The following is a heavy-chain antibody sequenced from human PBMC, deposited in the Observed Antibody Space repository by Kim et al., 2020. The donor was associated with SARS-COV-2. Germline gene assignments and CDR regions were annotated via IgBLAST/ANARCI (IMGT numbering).Heavy chain of an antibody. J-gene: IGHJ3*02. D-gene: IGHD3-22*01. CDR3: ARLYYDSSDTRDI. CDR1: GFTVSSNY. CDR2: IYSGGST. Sequence: GGSLRLSCAASGFTVSSNYMSWVRQAPGKGLEWVSVIYSGGSTYYADSVKGRFTISRHNSKNTLYLQMNSLRAEDTAVYYCARLYYDSSDTRDIWGQGTMVTVSS. V-gene: IGHV3-53*04.